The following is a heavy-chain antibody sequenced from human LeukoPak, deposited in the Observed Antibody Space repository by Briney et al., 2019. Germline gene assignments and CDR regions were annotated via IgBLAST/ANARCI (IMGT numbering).Heavy chain of an antibody. D-gene: IGHD3-22*01. CDR3: ARKGRITMIVVVTEIGAFDI. CDR2: INDSGST. CDR1: GGSFSGHY. J-gene: IGHJ3*02. V-gene: IGHV4-34*01. Sequence: SETLSLTCAVYGGSFSGHYWTWIRQPPGKGLEGVGEINDSGSTNYNPSLKSRVTISVDTSKNQFSLKLSSVTAADTAVYYCARKGRITMIVVVTEIGAFDIWGQGTMVTVSS.